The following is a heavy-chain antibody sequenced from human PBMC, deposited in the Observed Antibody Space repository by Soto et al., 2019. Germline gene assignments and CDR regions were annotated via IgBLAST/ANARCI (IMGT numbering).Heavy chain of an antibody. V-gene: IGHV4-30-4*01. CDR3: ARVYCGGDCYLPYYFDY. CDR2: IYYSGST. D-gene: IGHD2-21*02. Sequence: SETLSLTCTVSGGSISSGDYYWSWIRQPPGKGLEWIGYIYYSGSTYYNPSLKSRVTISVDTSKNQFSLKLSSVTAADTAVYYCARVYCGGDCYLPYYFDYWGQGTLVTVYS. J-gene: IGHJ4*02. CDR1: GGSISSGDYY.